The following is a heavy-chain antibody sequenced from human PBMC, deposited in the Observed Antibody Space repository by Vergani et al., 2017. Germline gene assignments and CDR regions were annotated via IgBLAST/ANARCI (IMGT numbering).Heavy chain of an antibody. Sequence: VQLVESGGGLVQPGGSLRLSCAASGFTFSSYEMNWVRQAPGKGLEWVAVISYDGSNKYYADSVKGRFTISRDNSKNTLYLQMNSLRAEDTAVYYCARGGYDFSLYYFDYWGQGTLVTVSS. J-gene: IGHJ4*02. CDR3: ARGGYDFSLYYFDY. V-gene: IGHV3-30*01. CDR2: ISYDGSNK. D-gene: IGHD5-12*01. CDR1: GFTFSSYE.